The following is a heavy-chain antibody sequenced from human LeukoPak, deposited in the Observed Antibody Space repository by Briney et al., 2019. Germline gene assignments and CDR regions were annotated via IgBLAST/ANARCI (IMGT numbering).Heavy chain of an antibody. V-gene: IGHV1-18*01. CDR2: ISTYNGNT. CDR1: GYTFPSYS. Sequence: ASVKVSCKASGYTFPSYSINWVRQAPGQGLEWMGWISTYNGNTNYAQKLQGRVTMTTDTSTSTAYMKLRSLRSDDTAVYYCAKDRWRDGSSSFDNWGQGTLVTVSS. CDR3: AKDRWRDGSSSFDN. D-gene: IGHD6-6*01. J-gene: IGHJ4*02.